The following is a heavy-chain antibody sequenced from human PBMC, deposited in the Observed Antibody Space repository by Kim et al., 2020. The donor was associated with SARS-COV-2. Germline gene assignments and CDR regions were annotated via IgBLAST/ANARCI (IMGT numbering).Heavy chain of an antibody. J-gene: IGHJ4*02. V-gene: IGHV3-23*01. Sequence: DSVKGRFTISRDNSKNTLYLQMNSLRAEDTAVYYCAKVGYDSSGYYYFDYWGQGTLVTVSS. CDR3: AKVGYDSSGYYYFDY. D-gene: IGHD3-22*01.